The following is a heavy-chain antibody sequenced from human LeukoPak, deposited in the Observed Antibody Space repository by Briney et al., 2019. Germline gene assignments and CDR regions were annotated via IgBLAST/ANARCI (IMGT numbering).Heavy chain of an antibody. CDR3: ARLREIPVFGVVTKSTSYFDY. D-gene: IGHD3-3*01. V-gene: IGHV3-7*01. CDR2: IKKDGSEK. Sequence: GGSLRLSCAASGFTFSNYWMSWVRQVPGKGLEWVANIKKDGSEKKYVDSVKGRFTISRDNAKNSLYLQMNSLRAEDTAVYYCARLREIPVFGVVTKSTSYFDYWGQGTLVTVSS. CDR1: GFTFSNYW. J-gene: IGHJ4*02.